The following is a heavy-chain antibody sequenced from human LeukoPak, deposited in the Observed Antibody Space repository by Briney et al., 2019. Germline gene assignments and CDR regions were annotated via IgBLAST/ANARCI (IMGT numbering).Heavy chain of an antibody. V-gene: IGHV7-4-1*02. J-gene: IGHJ5*02. Sequence: ASVKVSCTSSGYTFTSYAMDWVRQAPGQGLEWMGWISTNTGKPTYAQGFTGRFVFSLDPSVSTAYLPISSLKAEDTAVYYCASLTTAAGRGNWFDPWGQGTLVTVS. CDR2: ISTNTGKP. D-gene: IGHD6-13*01. CDR1: GYTFTSYA. CDR3: ASLTTAAGRGNWFDP.